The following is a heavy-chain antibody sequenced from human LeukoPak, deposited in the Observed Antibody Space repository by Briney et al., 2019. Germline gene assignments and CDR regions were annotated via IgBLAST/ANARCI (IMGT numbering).Heavy chain of an antibody. CDR3: ARLSYDSSDYHYMDV. J-gene: IGHJ6*03. CDR2: IYPGGSDA. D-gene: IGHD3-22*01. Sequence: GESLKISCKGSGYSFTSYWIGWVRQMPGKGLEGMGIIYPGGSDARYSPSFQGQVTISADESISTAYLQWSSLKASDTAMYYCARLSYDSSDYHYMDVWGKGTTVTISS. V-gene: IGHV5-51*01. CDR1: GYSFTSYW.